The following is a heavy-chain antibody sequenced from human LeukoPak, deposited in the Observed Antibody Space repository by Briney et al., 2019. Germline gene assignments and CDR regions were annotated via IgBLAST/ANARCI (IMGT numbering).Heavy chain of an antibody. CDR3: ARASGNSVSDFDY. V-gene: IGHV3-21*01. CDR2: ISSSSSYI. Sequence: GGSLRLSCAASGFTFSSYSMNWVRQAPGKGLEWVSSISSSSSYIYYADSVKGRFTISRDNAKNSLYLQMNSLRAEDTAVYYCARASGNSVSDFDYWGQGTLVTVSS. D-gene: IGHD4-23*01. CDR1: GFTFSSYS. J-gene: IGHJ4*02.